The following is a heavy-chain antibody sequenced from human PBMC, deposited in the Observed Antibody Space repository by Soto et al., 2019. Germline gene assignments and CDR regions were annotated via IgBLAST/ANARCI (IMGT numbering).Heavy chain of an antibody. J-gene: IGHJ4*02. CDR1: GYTLNVDG. Sequence: ALLNGSWKTSGYTLNVDGGSWVRQAPGQGLEWLGWISGLDGKTKYAQRLQGRVTMTADTSTSTAYMELRSLRSDDTAVYYCARDFYPLAYYFHYWCQGTLVTVSS. CDR3: ARDFYPLAYYFHY. V-gene: IGHV1-18*04. CDR2: ISGLDGKT.